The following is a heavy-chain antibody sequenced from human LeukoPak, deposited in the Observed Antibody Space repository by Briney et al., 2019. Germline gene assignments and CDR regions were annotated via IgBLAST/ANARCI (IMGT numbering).Heavy chain of an antibody. Sequence: GGSLRLSCAASGFTFSDHFMDWVRQAPGKGLEWVGRIKSKTDGGTTDYAAPVKGRFTISRDDSKNTLYLQMNSLKTEDTAVYYCTTDPGYGSGLDYWGQGTLVTVSS. D-gene: IGHD3-10*01. J-gene: IGHJ4*02. CDR3: TTDPGYGSGLDY. CDR1: GFTFSDHF. V-gene: IGHV3-15*01. CDR2: IKSKTDGGTT.